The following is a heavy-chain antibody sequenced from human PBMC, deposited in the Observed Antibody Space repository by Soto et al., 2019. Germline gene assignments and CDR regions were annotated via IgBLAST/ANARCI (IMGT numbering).Heavy chain of an antibody. Sequence: ESGPTLVNPTQTLTLTCTFSGFSLTTSGVGVGWIRQPPGKTLEWLALIYWNDDERYSPSLENRLTITKDTSKNQVVLTMTNMDPVDTATYYCRCSGSYSEDYYYYGMDVWGQGTTVTVSS. J-gene: IGHJ6*02. CDR3: RCSGSYSEDYYYYGMDV. V-gene: IGHV2-5*01. CDR2: IYWNDDE. CDR1: GFSLTTSGVG. D-gene: IGHD3-10*02.